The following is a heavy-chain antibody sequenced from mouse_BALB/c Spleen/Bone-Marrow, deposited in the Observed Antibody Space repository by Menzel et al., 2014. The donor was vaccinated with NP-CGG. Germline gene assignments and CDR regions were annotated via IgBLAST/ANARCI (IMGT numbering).Heavy chain of an antibody. CDR3: ARYGNGLMDY. Sequence: VQLQQPGAELVKPGASVKLSCTASGFNIKDTYMHWVKQRPEQGLEWIGRIDTANGNTKYDPKFQGKATITADTSSSTAYLQLSSLTSEDTAVYYCARYGNGLMDYWGQGTSVTVSS. CDR2: IDTANGNT. D-gene: IGHD2-1*01. CDR1: GFNIKDTY. J-gene: IGHJ4*01. V-gene: IGHV14-3*02.